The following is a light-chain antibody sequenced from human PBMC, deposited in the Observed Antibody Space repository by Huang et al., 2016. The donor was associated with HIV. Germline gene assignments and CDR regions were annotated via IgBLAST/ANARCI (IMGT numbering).Light chain of an antibody. J-gene: IGKJ1*01. CDR3: QQYQSIPWT. Sequence: DIQMTQSPSSLSASVGDRVTITCLASQGIGNSLAWYQKKPEKPPILLLDATSRLESGVPSRFRGSGSGTHYTLTITTLQPEDIASYYCQQYQSIPWTFGQGTKVEIK. CDR2: ATS. V-gene: IGKV1-NL1*01. CDR1: QGIGNS.